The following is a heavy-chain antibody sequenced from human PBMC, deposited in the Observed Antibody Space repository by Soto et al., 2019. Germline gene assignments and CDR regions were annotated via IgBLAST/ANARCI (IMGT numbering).Heavy chain of an antibody. Sequence: QVQLQESGPGLLKASETLSLTCSVSGGSISTFYWSWVRQPPGKGLEWIGYISYTGSTNYYASLMIRLTITMATSNNQIFLKVISLTAADTAVYFFAGHLRRLGSSYGYSYQYWGQGTLVTVSS. V-gene: IGHV4-59*08. CDR1: GGSISTFY. J-gene: IGHJ4*02. CDR2: ISYTGST. CDR3: AGHLRRLGSSYGYSYQY. D-gene: IGHD5-18*01.